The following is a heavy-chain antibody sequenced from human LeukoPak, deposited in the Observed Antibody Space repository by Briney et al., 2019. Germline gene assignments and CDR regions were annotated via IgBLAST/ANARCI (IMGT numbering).Heavy chain of an antibody. CDR3: PTRSRSIVRGKPRRNTDYYYYYYMDV. CDR1: GFTFSSYS. V-gene: IGHV3-21*06. CDR2: ISSSSSYI. J-gene: IGHJ6*03. D-gene: IGHD3-10*01. Sequence: PGGSLRLSCAASGFTFSSYSMNWVRQAPGKGLEWVSSISSSSSYIYYADSVKGRFTISRDNAKNSLYLQMNSLRDEDTAVYYCPTRSRSIVRGKPRRNTDYYYYYYMDVWGKGTTVTISS.